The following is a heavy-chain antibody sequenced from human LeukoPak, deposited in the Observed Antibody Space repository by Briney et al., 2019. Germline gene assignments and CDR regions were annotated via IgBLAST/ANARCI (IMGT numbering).Heavy chain of an antibody. CDR1: GGSISSGGYY. CDR3: ARGYYDSRSGLHNWFDP. J-gene: IGHJ5*02. D-gene: IGHD3-22*01. Sequence: PSETLSLTCTVSGGSISSGGYYWSWIRQHPGKGLEWIGYIYYSGSTYYIPSLKSRVTISVDTSKNQFSLKLSSVTAADTAVYYCARGYYDSRSGLHNWFDPWGQGTLVTVSS. CDR2: IYYSGST. V-gene: IGHV4-31*03.